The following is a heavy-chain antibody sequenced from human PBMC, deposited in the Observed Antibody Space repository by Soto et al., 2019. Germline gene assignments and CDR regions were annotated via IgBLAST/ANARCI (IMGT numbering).Heavy chain of an antibody. Sequence: QVQLVQSGAEVKKPGSSVKVSCKASGGTLSSYTISWVRQAPGQGLEWMGRIIPILGIANYAQKFQGRVTITADKSTSTAYMELSSLRSEDTAVYYCASAPYYYYDSSGYWDIWGQGTMVTVSS. CDR2: IIPILGIA. CDR1: GGTLSSYT. J-gene: IGHJ3*02. D-gene: IGHD3-22*01. V-gene: IGHV1-69*02. CDR3: ASAPYYYYDSSGYWDI.